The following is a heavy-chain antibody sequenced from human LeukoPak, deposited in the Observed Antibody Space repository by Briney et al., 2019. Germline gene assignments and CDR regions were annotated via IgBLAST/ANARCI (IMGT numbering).Heavy chain of an antibody. CDR3: ARDRPYSTSWYSFDS. CDR1: GFIVSNSY. D-gene: IGHD6-13*01. Sequence: GGSLRLSCAASGFIVSNSYMTWVRQTPGKGLEWVSVMHSGGSTYYSDSVKGRFTISRDNAKNTLYLQMNSLRAEDTAVYYCARDRPYSTSWYSFDSWGQGTLVTVSS. V-gene: IGHV3-53*01. J-gene: IGHJ4*02. CDR2: MHSGGST.